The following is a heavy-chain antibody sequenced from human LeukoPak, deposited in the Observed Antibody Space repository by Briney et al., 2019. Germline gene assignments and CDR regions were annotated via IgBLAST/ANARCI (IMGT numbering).Heavy chain of an antibody. J-gene: IGHJ4*02. CDR2: ISGSGGST. D-gene: IGHD4-23*01. V-gene: IGHV3-23*01. CDR3: AKAPHYGGNSRHFDY. CDR1: GFTFSSYA. Sequence: GGSLRLSCAASGFTFSSYAMSWVRQAPGKGLEWVSAISGSGGSTYYADSVKGRFTISRDNSKNTLYLQMNSLRAEDTAVYYCAKAPHYGGNSRHFDYWGQGTLVTVSS.